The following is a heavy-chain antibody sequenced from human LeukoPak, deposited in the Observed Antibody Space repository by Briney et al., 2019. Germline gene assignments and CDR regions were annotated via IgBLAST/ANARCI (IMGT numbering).Heavy chain of an antibody. D-gene: IGHD2-21*01. Sequence: ASVKVSCKTSGYSFTDYYMHWVRQAPGQGLEWMGRINPNSGGTSSAQKFQGRVTMTRDTSITTVYMEVSWLTSDDTAIYYCARADRLHGGPYLIGPWGQGTLVTVSS. CDR2: INPNSGGT. J-gene: IGHJ5*02. CDR1: GYSFTDYY. V-gene: IGHV1-2*06. CDR3: ARADRLHGGPYLIGP.